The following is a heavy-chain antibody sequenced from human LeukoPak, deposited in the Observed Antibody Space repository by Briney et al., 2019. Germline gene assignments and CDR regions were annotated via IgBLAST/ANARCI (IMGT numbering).Heavy chain of an antibody. Sequence: GGSLRLSCAASGFTFSHYAIYWVRQAPGKGLEWVSGMSSSGNTTYYADSVKGRFTMSRDNSKNTPYLQMNSLRAEDTAVYYCAKGISGSFDYWGLGTLVTVSS. CDR3: AKGISGSFDY. D-gene: IGHD6-19*01. V-gene: IGHV3-23*01. CDR1: GFTFSHYA. J-gene: IGHJ4*02. CDR2: MSSSGNTT.